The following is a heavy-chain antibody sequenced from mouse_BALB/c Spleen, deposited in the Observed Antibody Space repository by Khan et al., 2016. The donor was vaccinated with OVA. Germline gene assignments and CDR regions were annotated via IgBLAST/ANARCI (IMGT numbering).Heavy chain of an antibody. V-gene: IGHV1S135*01. J-gene: IGHJ3*01. CDR2: IDPFSGDT. CDR3: TRHGYVAWFTY. D-gene: IGHD2-2*01. CDR1: GYSFTTYY. Sequence: VQLQQSGPELMKPGTSVKISCKASGYSFTTYYIHWVMQSHGKSLEWIGYIDPFSGDTTFNQKFKGKATLTVDKSSSTAYIHLSNLTSEDSAIYDCTRHGYVAWFTYWGQGTLVTVSA.